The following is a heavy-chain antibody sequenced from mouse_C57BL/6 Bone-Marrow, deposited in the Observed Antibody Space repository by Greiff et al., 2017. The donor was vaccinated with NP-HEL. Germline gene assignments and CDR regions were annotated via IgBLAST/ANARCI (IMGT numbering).Heavy chain of an antibody. Sequence: VQLKESGGDLVKPGGSLKLSCAASGFTFSSYGMSWVRQTPDKRLELVATISSGGSYTYYPDSVKGRFTISRDNAKNTLYLQMSSLKSEDTAMYYCARHGGARFDYWGQGTTLTVSS. V-gene: IGHV5-6*01. CDR3: ARHGGARFDY. CDR2: ISSGGSYT. CDR1: GFTFSSYG. J-gene: IGHJ2*01.